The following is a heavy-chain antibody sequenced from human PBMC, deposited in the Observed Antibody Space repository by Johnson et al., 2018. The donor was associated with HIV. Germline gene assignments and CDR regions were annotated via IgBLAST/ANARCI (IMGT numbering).Heavy chain of an antibody. CDR3: AKETRDSRSAFDI. D-gene: IGHD4-11*01. J-gene: IGHJ3*02. V-gene: IGHV3-30*02. CDR2: IQFDGSHK. CDR1: FFPFLPSF. Sequence: QVQLVVSLFFLFPPFFSLLLSFPSSFFPFLPSFFFFVRQAPGKGLEWVTFIQFDGSHKYSADFVKGRFTISRDTSKKSVWLKMNRLRPEDTAVYYCAKETRDSRSAFDIWGQGTLVTVSS.